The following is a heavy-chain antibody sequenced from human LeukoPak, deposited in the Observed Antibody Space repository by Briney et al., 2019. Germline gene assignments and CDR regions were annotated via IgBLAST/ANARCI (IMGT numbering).Heavy chain of an antibody. CDR2: IIPIFGTA. V-gene: IGHV1-69*05. Sequence: SVKVSCKASGGTFSSYAISWVRQAPGQGLEWMGGIIPIFGTANYAQKFQGRVTITTDESTSTAYMELSSLRSEDTAVYYCAREWREYGSRLDAFDIWGQGTMVTVSS. D-gene: IGHD6-6*01. CDR1: GGTFSSYA. CDR3: AREWREYGSRLDAFDI. J-gene: IGHJ3*02.